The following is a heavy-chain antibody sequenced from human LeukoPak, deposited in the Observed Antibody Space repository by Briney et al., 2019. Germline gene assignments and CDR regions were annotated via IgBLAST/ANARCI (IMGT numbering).Heavy chain of an antibody. Sequence: ASVKVSCKASGYTFTSYGISWGRQAPGQGLEWMGWISAYNGNTNYAQKLQGRVTMTTDTSTSTAYMELRSLRSDDTAVYYCARDWGSSWSTYSDYWGQGTLVTVSS. CDR1: GYTFTSYG. J-gene: IGHJ4*02. D-gene: IGHD6-13*01. CDR2: ISAYNGNT. V-gene: IGHV1-18*04. CDR3: ARDWGSSWSTYSDY.